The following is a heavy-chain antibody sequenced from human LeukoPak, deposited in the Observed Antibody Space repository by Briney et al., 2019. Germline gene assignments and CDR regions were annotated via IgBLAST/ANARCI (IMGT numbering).Heavy chain of an antibody. CDR3: ARSKIVY. V-gene: IGHV3-7*01. J-gene: IGHJ4*02. D-gene: IGHD4-11*01. CDR2: INEDGSEK. Sequence: GGSLRLSCTASGFTFSNYWMMWVRQAPGKGLEWVANINEDGSEKYYADSVEGRFTISRDNAKNPLDLQMNSLRADDTAIYYCARSKIVYWGQGTLVTVSS. CDR1: GFTFSNYW.